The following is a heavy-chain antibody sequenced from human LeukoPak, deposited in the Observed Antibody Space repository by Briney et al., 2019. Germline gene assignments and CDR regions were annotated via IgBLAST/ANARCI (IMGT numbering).Heavy chain of an antibody. CDR1: GFTFSSYA. Sequence: GGSLRLSCSASGFTFSSYAMHWVRQAPGRGLEWVAVIWYDGSNKYYADSVKGRFTISRDNSKNTLYLQMNNLRAEDTAVYYCARGGYSYGYWGQGTLVTVSS. CDR2: IWYDGSNK. V-gene: IGHV3-30*04. CDR3: ARGGYSYGY. D-gene: IGHD5-18*01. J-gene: IGHJ4*02.